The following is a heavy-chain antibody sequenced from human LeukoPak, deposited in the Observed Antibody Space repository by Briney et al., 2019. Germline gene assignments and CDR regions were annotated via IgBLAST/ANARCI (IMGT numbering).Heavy chain of an antibody. Sequence: GGSLRLSCVASGFTFINSWMAWLRQAAGRGLDGVGRIKAKACGGTIEYAAPVKGRFTISRDDSKNTLYLQMNSLKTEDTAVYYCTTFDISGIWGQGTMVTVSS. J-gene: IGHJ3*02. D-gene: IGHD6-19*01. V-gene: IGHV3-15*01. CDR3: TTFDISGI. CDR1: GFTFINSW. CDR2: IKAKACGGTI.